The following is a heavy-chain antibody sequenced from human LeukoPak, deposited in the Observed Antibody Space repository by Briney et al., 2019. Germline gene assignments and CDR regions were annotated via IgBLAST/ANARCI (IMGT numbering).Heavy chain of an antibody. D-gene: IGHD5-18*01. V-gene: IGHV3-48*03. CDR1: GFTFSSYE. Sequence: GGSLRLSCAASGFTFSSYEMNWVRQAPGKGLEWVSYISSSGSTIYYADSVKGRFTMSRDNAKSTLYLQMISLRAEDTAVYYCARDWQWLDAFDIWGQGTMVTVSS. CDR3: ARDWQWLDAFDI. CDR2: ISSSGSTI. J-gene: IGHJ3*02.